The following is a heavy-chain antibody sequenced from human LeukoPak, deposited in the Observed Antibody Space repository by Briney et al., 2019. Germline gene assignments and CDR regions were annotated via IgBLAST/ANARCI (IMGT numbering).Heavy chain of an antibody. D-gene: IGHD6-19*01. CDR2: ISWNSGSI. V-gene: IGHV3-9*01. J-gene: IGHJ4*02. CDR1: GFTFDDYA. Sequence: GGSLRLSCAASGFTFDDYAMHWVRQAPGKGLEWVSGISWNSGSIGYADSVKGRFTISRDNAKNSLYLQMNSLRAEDTALYYCAKSSYSSGWYVFDYWGQGTLVTVSS. CDR3: AKSSYSSGWYVFDY.